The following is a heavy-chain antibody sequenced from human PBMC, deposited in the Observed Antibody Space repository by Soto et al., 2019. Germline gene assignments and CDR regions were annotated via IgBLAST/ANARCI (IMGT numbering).Heavy chain of an antibody. D-gene: IGHD6-19*01. CDR2: IYYSGST. CDR1: GGSISSYY. Sequence: PSETLSLTCTVSGGSISSYYWSWIRQPPGKGLEWIGYIYYSGSTNYNPSLKSRVTISVDTSKNQFSLKLSSVTAADTAVYYCAGIAVAGMDWFDPWGQGTLVTVSS. J-gene: IGHJ5*02. CDR3: AGIAVAGMDWFDP. V-gene: IGHV4-59*01.